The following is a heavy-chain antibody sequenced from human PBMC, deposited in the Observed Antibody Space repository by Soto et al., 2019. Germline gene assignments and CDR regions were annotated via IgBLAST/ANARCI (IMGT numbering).Heavy chain of an antibody. CDR3: ARGKLVRRTSALGY. Sequence: QVQLVQSGAEVKKPGASVKVSCKASDDTFTNYPISWVRQAPGQGLEWMGWISAYNGNTDYAQKVQGRITLTTDTSTSTAFMELRSLPSDDTAVYYCARGKLVRRTSALGYWGPGTLVTVSS. J-gene: IGHJ4*02. D-gene: IGHD2-8*01. CDR2: ISAYNGNT. V-gene: IGHV1-18*04. CDR1: DDTFTNYP.